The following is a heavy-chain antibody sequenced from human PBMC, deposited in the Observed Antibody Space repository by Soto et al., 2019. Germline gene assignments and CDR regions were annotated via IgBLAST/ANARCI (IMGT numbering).Heavy chain of an antibody. CDR2: ISSSGSIM. CDR3: ARGGIGTLLIDL. D-gene: IGHD1-26*01. V-gene: IGHV3-48*03. CDR1: GFTFSNYE. Sequence: EVQVEASGGGLVQPGGSLRLSCAASGFTFSNYEMKWVRQAPGKGLEWVSYISSSGSIMYYADSVKGRFTISRDNAKNSLYLQMNSLSAEDTAVYYCARGGIGTLLIDLWGRGTLVSVSS. J-gene: IGHJ2*01.